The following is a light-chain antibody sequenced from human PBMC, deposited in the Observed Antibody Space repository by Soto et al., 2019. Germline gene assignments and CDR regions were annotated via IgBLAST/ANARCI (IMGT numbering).Light chain of an antibody. Sequence: EIVLTQSPATLSLSPGERATLSCRASQSVTSYLAWYQQKPGQAPRLLIYDASNRATGIPARFSGSGSGTDFTLSISSVEPEEFAVYCCQRRSRWPAITFGQGTRLEIK. V-gene: IGKV3-11*01. CDR3: QRRSRWPAIT. CDR1: QSVTSY. CDR2: DAS. J-gene: IGKJ5*01.